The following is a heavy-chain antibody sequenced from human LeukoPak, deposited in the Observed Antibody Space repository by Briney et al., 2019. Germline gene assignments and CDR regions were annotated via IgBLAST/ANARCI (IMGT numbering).Heavy chain of an antibody. CDR1: GGSISSYY. CDR2: IYISGSA. V-gene: IGHV4-4*07. Sequence: PSETLSLTCTVSGGSISSYYWSWIRQPAGKGLDWIGRIYISGSANYNPSLKSRVTISVDTSKNQFSLKLSSVTAADTAVYYCARHGYYGSGPDYWGQGTLVTVSS. J-gene: IGHJ4*02. D-gene: IGHD3-10*01. CDR3: ARHGYYGSGPDY.